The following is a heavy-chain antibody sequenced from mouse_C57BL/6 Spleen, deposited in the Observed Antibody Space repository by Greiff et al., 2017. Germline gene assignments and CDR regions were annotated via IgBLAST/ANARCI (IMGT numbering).Heavy chain of an antibody. CDR3: ARNDYDRRAWFAY. D-gene: IGHD2-4*01. J-gene: IGHJ3*01. Sequence: VQLQQSGAELARPGASVKLSCKASGYTFTSYGISWVKQRTGQGLEWIGEIYPRSGNTYYNEKFKGKATLTADKSSSTAYMALRSLTSEDSAVYFCARNDYDRRAWFAYWGQGTLVTVSA. CDR1: GYTFTSYG. CDR2: IYPRSGNT. V-gene: IGHV1-81*01.